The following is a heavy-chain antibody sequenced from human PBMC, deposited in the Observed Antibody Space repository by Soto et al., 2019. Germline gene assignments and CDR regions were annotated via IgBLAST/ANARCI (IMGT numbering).Heavy chain of an antibody. CDR2: IKQDGSEK. Sequence: GGSLRLSCAASGFTFSSYAMHWVRQAPGKGLEWVANIKQDGSEKYYVDSVKGRLTISRDNAKNSLYLQMNSLRAEDTAVYYCARASAGYFDWLLPIYYYYGMDVWGQGTTVTVSS. V-gene: IGHV3-7*01. CDR3: ARASAGYFDWLLPIYYYYGMDV. CDR1: GFTFSSYA. J-gene: IGHJ6*02. D-gene: IGHD3-9*01.